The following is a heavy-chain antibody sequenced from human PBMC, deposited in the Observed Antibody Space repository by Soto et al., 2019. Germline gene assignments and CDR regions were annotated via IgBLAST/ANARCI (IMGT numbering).Heavy chain of an antibody. V-gene: IGHV1-69*01. CDR3: ARSQGSSTSLEIYYYYSYGMDV. CDR1: GGTFSSYA. D-gene: IGHD2-2*01. CDR2: IIPISETT. J-gene: IGHJ6*02. Sequence: QVQLVQSGAEVKKPGSSVKVSCKASGGTFSSYAISWVRQAPGQGLEWMGGIIPISETTNYAQKFQGRVTITADESKSTAYMELRSLRSEDTAVYYCARSQGSSTSLEIYYYYSYGMDVWGQGTTVTVSS.